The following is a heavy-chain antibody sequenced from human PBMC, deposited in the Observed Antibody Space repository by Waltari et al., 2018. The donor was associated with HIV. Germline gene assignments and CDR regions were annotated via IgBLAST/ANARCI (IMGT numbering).Heavy chain of an antibody. CDR3: AASPGWWRLDY. CDR2: VHHSGGS. V-gene: IGHV4-4*02. J-gene: IGHJ4*02. D-gene: IGHD6-19*01. CDR1: GVSISRGYW. Sequence: QVQLQESGPGLVNPSGTLSLTCALSGVSISRGYWWTWVRQPPGKGLEWIGEVHHSGGSNYNPSLKSRVTISVDNSKNQFSLRLNSVTAADTAVYYCAASPGWWRLDYWGQGTLVSVSS.